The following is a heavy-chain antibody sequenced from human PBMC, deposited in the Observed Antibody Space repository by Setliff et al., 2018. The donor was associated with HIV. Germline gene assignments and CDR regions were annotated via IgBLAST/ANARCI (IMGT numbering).Heavy chain of an antibody. CDR1: GGSFSGHY. V-gene: IGHV4-34*01. D-gene: IGHD4-17*01. J-gene: IGHJ4*02. CDR3: ARGMDYGGNSLAF. Sequence: NPSETLSLTCAVYGGSFSGHYWSWIRQSPGKGLEWIGEINHSGTTNYNPSLKSRVSISVDTSKNQFSVKLTSTTAADTAVYFCARGMDYGGNSLAFWGQGTLVTVSS. CDR2: INHSGTT.